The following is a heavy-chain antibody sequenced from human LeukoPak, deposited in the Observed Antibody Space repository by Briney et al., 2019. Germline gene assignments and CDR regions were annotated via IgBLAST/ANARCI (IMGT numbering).Heavy chain of an antibody. D-gene: IGHD2-8*02. CDR3: ARQWTYWYGIDV. Sequence: SETLSLTCTVSGGSIISYYWSCMRQPPGRELEWFGDIYYTGSTNYNPSLNSRGTISVDTSKNQISLKLRSVTAEDTAVYDCARQWTYWYGIDVWGQGTTVTVSS. J-gene: IGHJ6*02. CDR1: GGSIISYY. CDR2: IYYTGST. V-gene: IGHV4-59*08.